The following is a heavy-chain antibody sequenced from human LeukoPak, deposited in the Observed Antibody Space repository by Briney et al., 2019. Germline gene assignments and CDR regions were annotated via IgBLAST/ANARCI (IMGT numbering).Heavy chain of an antibody. CDR2: ISYNSDST. CDR1: GFTFSSYA. D-gene: IGHD6-19*01. Sequence: GGSLRLSCAASGFTFSSYAMSWVRQAPGKGLEWVSGISYNSDSTGYADSVKGRFIISRDNAKNSLYLQMHSLRAEDTALYYCAKPKTTSSGWYFFDSWGQGTLVTVSS. V-gene: IGHV3-9*01. J-gene: IGHJ4*02. CDR3: AKPKTTSSGWYFFDS.